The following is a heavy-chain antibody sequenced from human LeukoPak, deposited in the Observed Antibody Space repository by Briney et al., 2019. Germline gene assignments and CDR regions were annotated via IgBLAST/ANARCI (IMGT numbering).Heavy chain of an antibody. CDR3: ASIYYDSSGYYILDY. Sequence: ASVKVSCKASGYTFTGYYMHWVRQATGQGLEWMGWMNPNSGNTGYAQKFQGRVTMTRNTSISTAYMELSSLRSEDTAVYYCASIYYDSSGYYILDYWGQGTLVTVSS. V-gene: IGHV1-8*02. J-gene: IGHJ4*02. CDR2: MNPNSGNT. CDR1: GYTFTGYY. D-gene: IGHD3-22*01.